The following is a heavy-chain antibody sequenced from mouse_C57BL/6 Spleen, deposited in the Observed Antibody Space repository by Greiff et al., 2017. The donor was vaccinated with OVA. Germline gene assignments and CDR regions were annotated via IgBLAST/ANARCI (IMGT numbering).Heavy chain of an antibody. D-gene: IGHD4-1*01. CDR2: INPSNGGT. CDR1: GYTFTSYW. Sequence: VQLQQSGTELVKPGASVKLSCKASGYTFTSYWMHWVKQRPGQGLEWIGNINPSNGGTNYNEKFKSKATLTVDKSSSTAYMQLSSLTSEDSAVYYCARGTGSYCYAMDYWGQGTSVTVSS. CDR3: ARGTGSYCYAMDY. J-gene: IGHJ4*01. V-gene: IGHV1-53*01.